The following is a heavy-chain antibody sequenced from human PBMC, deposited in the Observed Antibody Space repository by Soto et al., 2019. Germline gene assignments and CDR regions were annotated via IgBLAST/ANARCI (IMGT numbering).Heavy chain of an antibody. J-gene: IGHJ4*02. Sequence: SETLSLTCTVSGGSISSYYWSWIRQPPGKGLEWIGYIYFRGTTNYNPSLKSRVTMSADTSKNQFSLKLNSVTAADTAVYYCARMNYYDTSGYPCDYWGQGMMVTVS. CDR1: GGSISSYY. D-gene: IGHD3-22*01. V-gene: IGHV4-59*01. CDR2: IYFRGTT. CDR3: ARMNYYDTSGYPCDY.